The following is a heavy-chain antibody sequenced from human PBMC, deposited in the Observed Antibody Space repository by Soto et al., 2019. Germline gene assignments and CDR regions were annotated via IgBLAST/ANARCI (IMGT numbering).Heavy chain of an antibody. D-gene: IGHD3-22*01. CDR2: IYHSGST. CDR3: ARRYYDSSGPEIYYYYYCGMDV. Sequence: PAETLSLTCAVSGGSISSSNCLIWFRQPPGKGLEWIGEIYHSGSTNYNPSLKSRVTISVDKSKNQFSVKLSSVTAADTAVYYCARRYYDSSGPEIYYYYYCGMDVWGQGTTVTVSS. J-gene: IGHJ6*02. CDR1: GGSISSSNC. V-gene: IGHV4-4*02.